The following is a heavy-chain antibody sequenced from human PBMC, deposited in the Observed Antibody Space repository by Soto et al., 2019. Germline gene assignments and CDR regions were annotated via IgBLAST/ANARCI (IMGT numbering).Heavy chain of an antibody. J-gene: IGHJ6*02. CDR1: GYTFTSYG. CDR3: ARVRGDIVVVPAATPYYYYGMDV. V-gene: IGHV1-18*01. CDR2: ISAYNGNT. Sequence: VQLVQSGAEVKKPGASVKVSCKASGYTFTSYGISWVRQAPGQGLEWMGWISAYNGNTNYAQKLQGRVTMTTDTSTSPAYMELRSLRSDATAVYYCARVRGDIVVVPAATPYYYYGMDVWGQGTTVTVSS. D-gene: IGHD2-2*01.